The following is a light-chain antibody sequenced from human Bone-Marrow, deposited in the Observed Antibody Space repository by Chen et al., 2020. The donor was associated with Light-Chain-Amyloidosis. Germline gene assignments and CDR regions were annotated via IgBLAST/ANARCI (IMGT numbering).Light chain of an antibody. J-gene: IGLJ3*02. Sequence: SYVLTQPSSVSVAPGQTATIACGGNNIGSTSVHWYQQTPGQAPLLVVYDDSDRPSGIPERLSGSNSGNTATLAISGVEAGDEADYYCQVWARSSDRPVIGGGTKLTVL. CDR3: QVWARSSDRPV. CDR2: DDS. V-gene: IGLV3-21*02. CDR1: NIGSTS.